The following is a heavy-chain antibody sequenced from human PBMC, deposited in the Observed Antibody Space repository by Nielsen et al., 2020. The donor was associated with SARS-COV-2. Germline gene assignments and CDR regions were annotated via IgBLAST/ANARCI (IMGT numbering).Heavy chain of an antibody. CDR3: ARRGYRYGYYYYYYMDV. V-gene: IGHV1-46*01. CDR2: INPNGGST. Sequence: WVRQAPGQGLEWMGIINPNGGSTSYAQKFQGRVTMTRDTSTSTVYMELSSLRSEDTAVYYCARRGYRYGYYYYYYMDVWGKGTTVTVSS. J-gene: IGHJ6*03. D-gene: IGHD5-18*01.